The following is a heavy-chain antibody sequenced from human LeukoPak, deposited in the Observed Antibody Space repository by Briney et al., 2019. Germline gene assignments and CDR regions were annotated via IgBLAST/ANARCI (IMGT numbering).Heavy chain of an antibody. D-gene: IGHD6-13*01. J-gene: IGHJ4*02. CDR3: ARGYSSSWLTFDY. CDR2: INHSGST. CDR1: GGSFSGYY. Sequence: SETLSLTCAVYGGSFSGYYWSWIREPPGKGLEWIGEINHSGSTNYNPSLKSRVTISVDTSKNQFSLKLSSVTAADTAVYYCARGYSSSWLTFDYWGQGTLVTVSS. V-gene: IGHV4-34*01.